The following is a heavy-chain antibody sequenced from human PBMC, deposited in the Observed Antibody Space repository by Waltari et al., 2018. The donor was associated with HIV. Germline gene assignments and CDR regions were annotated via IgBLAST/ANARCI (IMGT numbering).Heavy chain of an antibody. J-gene: IGHJ3*02. CDR1: GFTFDDYA. V-gene: IGHV3-9*01. CDR3: AKVSCSSASCYVGGAFDI. Sequence: EVQLVESGGGLVQPGRSLRLSCAAPGFTFDDYAMHWVRQAPGKGLEWVSGITWNSNTIGYADSVKGRFTISRDNAKSSLYLQMSSLRAEDTAFYYCAKVSCSSASCYVGGAFDIWGQGTMVTVSS. CDR2: ITWNSNTI. D-gene: IGHD2-2*01.